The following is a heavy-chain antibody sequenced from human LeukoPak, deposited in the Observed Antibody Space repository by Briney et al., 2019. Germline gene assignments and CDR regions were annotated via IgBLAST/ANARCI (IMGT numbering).Heavy chain of an antibody. CDR1: GGSFSGYY. Sequence: SETLSLTCAVDGGSFSGYYWGWIRQPPGKGREWIGEIIHSGSTNYNPSLKRGVTISVDTSKNQFSLKLSSVTAADTTVYYCARLRLTSLVVVPAAIAYWGQGTLVTVSS. CDR2: IIHSGST. D-gene: IGHD2-2*01. CDR3: ARLRLTSLVVVPAAIAY. J-gene: IGHJ4*02. V-gene: IGHV4-34*12.